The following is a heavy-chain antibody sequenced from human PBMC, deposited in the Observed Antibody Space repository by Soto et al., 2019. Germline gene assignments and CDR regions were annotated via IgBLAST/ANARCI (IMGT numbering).Heavy chain of an antibody. CDR3: AREAPVAGTNYFDF. CDR1: GFTFSTYD. CDR2: IRGRGNSA. D-gene: IGHD6-19*01. V-gene: IGHV3-23*01. J-gene: IGHJ4*02. Sequence: EVQLLESGGGLVQPGGSLSLSGAASGFTFSTYDMIGFRQAPGRGLGWVSDIRGRGNSAFYADSVKGRFTISRDNSNNTLYLQMNNLRADDTAVYYCAREAPVAGTNYFDFWGQGTLVTVSS.